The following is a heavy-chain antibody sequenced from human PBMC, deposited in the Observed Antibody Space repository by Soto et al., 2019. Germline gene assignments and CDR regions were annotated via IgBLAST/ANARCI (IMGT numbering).Heavy chain of an antibody. CDR2: MYDSGYT. CDR3: AGTYGDFPY. J-gene: IGHJ4*02. V-gene: IGHV4-31*03. CDR1: GASVTSGSYY. Sequence: QVHLLESGPRLVKPSQTLSLTCSVSGASVTSGSYYWTWIRQRPGKGLESIGHMYDSGYTSYSPSLKRRVTMSKDRSTNRFSLKLISVTAADTALYFCAGTYGDFPYWGQGILVTVSS. D-gene: IGHD4-17*01.